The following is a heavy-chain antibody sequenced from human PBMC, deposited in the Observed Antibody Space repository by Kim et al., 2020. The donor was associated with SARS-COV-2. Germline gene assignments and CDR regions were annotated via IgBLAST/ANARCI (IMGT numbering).Heavy chain of an antibody. D-gene: IGHD6-13*01. CDR3: AREHSSSWYGYFFDY. J-gene: IGHJ4*02. V-gene: IGHV4-39*07. Sequence: PSLQRRVTISVDTSKNQFSLKLSSVPAADTAVYYCAREHSSSWYGYFFDYWGQGTLVTVSS.